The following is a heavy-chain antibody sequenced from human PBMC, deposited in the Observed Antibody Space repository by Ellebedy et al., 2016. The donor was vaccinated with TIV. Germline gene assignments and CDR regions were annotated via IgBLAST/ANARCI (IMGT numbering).Heavy chain of an antibody. CDR1: GFPFSSYN. CDR3: DKDGRLNAVTTPFDN. CDR2: IRSDGFYK. J-gene: IGHJ4*02. V-gene: IGHV3-30*02. D-gene: IGHD4-17*01. Sequence: GESLKISCAVSGFPFSSYNMNWIRQAPAKGLEWVAVIRSDGFYKFYADSVKGRFTISSDNSKNTVFLKMNSLRVEDSGLYYCDKDGRLNAVTTPFDNWGQGTLVTVSS.